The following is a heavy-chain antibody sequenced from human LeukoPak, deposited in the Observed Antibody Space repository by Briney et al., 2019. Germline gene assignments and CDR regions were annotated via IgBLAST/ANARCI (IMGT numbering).Heavy chain of an antibody. J-gene: IGHJ4*02. V-gene: IGHV3-48*01. CDR1: GFTFRSYW. CDR3: ARCLRYFDWLFSVDS. D-gene: IGHD3-9*01. Sequence: GGSLRLSCAASGFTFRSYWMSWVRPAPGKGPEGVSYISTNSTTIYYADSVKGRFTISRDNARNSLFLQMNSLRAEDTAVYYCARCLRYFDWLFSVDSWGQGTLVTVSS. CDR2: ISTNSTTI.